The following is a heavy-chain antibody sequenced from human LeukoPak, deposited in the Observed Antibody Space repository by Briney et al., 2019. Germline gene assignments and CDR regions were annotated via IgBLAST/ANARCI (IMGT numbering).Heavy chain of an antibody. J-gene: IGHJ6*02. CDR1: GFTFSRYY. D-gene: IGHD6-19*01. CDR3: VRGSNDWSGMDV. Sequence: GGSLRLSCAVSGFTFSRYYMYWVRHVPGKGLVWVSRLNGYGDYTDYEDSVKGRFTISRDNAKNTLFLQMNSLRAEDTAVYYCVRGSNDWSGMDVWGQGTTVTVSS. V-gene: IGHV3-74*01. CDR2: LNGYGDYT.